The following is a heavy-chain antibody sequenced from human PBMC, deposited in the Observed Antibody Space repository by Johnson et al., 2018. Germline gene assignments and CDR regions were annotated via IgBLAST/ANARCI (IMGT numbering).Heavy chain of an antibody. Sequence: EVQLVESGGGLVQPGGSLKLSCAASGFPFGGSAIHWVRQASGQGLAWVGRLSSKGNSYATAYAASLEGRFTISRDDSKNTAYLQMNSLKTEDTAGYYCTRLRHDYGDTCDIWGQGTMVTVSS. J-gene: IGHJ3*02. CDR2: LSSKGNSYAT. D-gene: IGHD4-17*01. CDR3: TRLRHDYGDTCDI. V-gene: IGHV3-73*01. CDR1: GFPFGGSA.